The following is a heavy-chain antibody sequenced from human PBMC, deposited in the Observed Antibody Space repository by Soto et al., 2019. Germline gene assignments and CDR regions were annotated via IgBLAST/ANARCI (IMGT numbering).Heavy chain of an antibody. Sequence: LRLSCAASGFTFRVYAMSWFRQAPGRGLEWVSAIGGTGNTTYYADSVKGRFTIARDNSRDTLYLQMTSLRVEDTAVYYCARIRQLLFVSWGQGTLVTVSS. V-gene: IGHV3-23*01. CDR1: GFTFRVYA. D-gene: IGHD2-2*01. J-gene: IGHJ4*02. CDR3: ARIRQLLFVS. CDR2: IGGTGNTT.